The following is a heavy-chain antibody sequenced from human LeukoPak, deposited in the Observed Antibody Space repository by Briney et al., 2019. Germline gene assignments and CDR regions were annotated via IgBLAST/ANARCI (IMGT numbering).Heavy chain of an antibody. D-gene: IGHD3-22*01. Sequence: SETLSLTCTVSGGSISSYYWSWIRQPARKGLEWIGRIYTSGSTNYNPSLKSRVTMSVDTSKNQFSLKLSSVTAADTAVYYCARDRPHGGSGYFFDYWGQGTLVTVSS. CDR3: ARDRPHGGSGYFFDY. J-gene: IGHJ4*02. CDR1: GGSISSYY. CDR2: IYTSGST. V-gene: IGHV4-4*07.